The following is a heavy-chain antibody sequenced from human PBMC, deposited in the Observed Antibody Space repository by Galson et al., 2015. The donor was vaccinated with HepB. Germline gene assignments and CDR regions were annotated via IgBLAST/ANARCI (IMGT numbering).Heavy chain of an antibody. Sequence: SVKVSCKAPGFTFTDYYIHWVRQAPGQGLEWMGWIQLNNGDTKYAPKFQGRVTMTRDTPISTAYMDLRGPTPDDTAVYYCARDPYDSTPLDYWGQGTLVTVSS. V-gene: IGHV1-2*02. D-gene: IGHD5-12*01. CDR1: GFTFTDYY. J-gene: IGHJ4*02. CDR3: ARDPYDSTPLDY. CDR2: IQLNNGDT.